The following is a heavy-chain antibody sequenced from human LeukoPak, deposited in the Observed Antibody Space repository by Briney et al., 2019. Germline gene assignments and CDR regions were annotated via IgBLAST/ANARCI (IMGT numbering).Heavy chain of an antibody. CDR3: ARGDVVVVPAALYYYMDV. CDR1: GYTFTSYY. V-gene: IGHV1-46*01. J-gene: IGHJ6*03. Sequence: PVASVKVSCKASGYTFTSYYMHWVRQAPGQGLEWMGIINPSGGSTSYAQKFQGRVTITRNTSISTAYMELSSLRSEDTAVYYCARGDVVVVPAALYYYMDVWGKGTTVTVSS. D-gene: IGHD2-2*01. CDR2: INPSGGST.